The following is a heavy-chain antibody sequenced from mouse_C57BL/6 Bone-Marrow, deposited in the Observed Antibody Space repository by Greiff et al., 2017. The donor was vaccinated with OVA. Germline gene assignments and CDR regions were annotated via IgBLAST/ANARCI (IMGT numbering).Heavy chain of an antibody. J-gene: IGHJ4*01. V-gene: IGHV1-26*01. D-gene: IGHD2-4*01. CDR3: ARFPYDYDEALGYYYAMDY. CDR1: GYTFTDYY. Sequence: VQLQQSGPELVKPGASVKISCKASGYTFTDYYMNWVKQSHGKSLEWIGDINPNNGGTSYNQKFKGKATLTVDKSSSTAYMELRSLTSEDSAVYYCARFPYDYDEALGYYYAMDYWGQGTSVTVSS. CDR2: INPNNGGT.